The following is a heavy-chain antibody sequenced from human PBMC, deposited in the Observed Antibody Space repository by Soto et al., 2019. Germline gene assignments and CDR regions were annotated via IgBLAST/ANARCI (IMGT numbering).Heavy chain of an antibody. CDR1: GFNVGAFA. V-gene: IGHV3-23*01. J-gene: IGHJ4*02. CDR3: TRETVAGITGLDY. CDR2: ISVSDAFI. Sequence: GGSLRLSCAASGFNVGAFAVNWVRQAPGRGLEWVSGISVSDAFIYYADSVRGRFSISRDASENILYLQMNSLRVDDTALYYCTRETVAGITGLDYWGPGTLVTVSS. D-gene: IGHD1-20*01.